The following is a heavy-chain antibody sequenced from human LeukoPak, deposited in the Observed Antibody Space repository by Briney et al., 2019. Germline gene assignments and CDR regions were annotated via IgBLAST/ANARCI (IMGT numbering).Heavy chain of an antibody. CDR1: GFTFRSYS. Sequence: GGSLRLSXAASGFTFRSYSMNWVRQAPGKGLEWVSSISSSSSYIYYADSVKGRFTISRDNAKNSLYLQMNSLRAEDTAVYYCARELIGVVPAATNDYWGQGTLVTVSS. J-gene: IGHJ4*02. D-gene: IGHD2-2*01. V-gene: IGHV3-21*01. CDR3: ARELIGVVPAATNDY. CDR2: ISSSSSYI.